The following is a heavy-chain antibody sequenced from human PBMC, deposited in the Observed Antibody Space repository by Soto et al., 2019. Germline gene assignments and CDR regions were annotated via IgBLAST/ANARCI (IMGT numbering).Heavy chain of an antibody. CDR3: ARSVAVPGAHIDY. V-gene: IGHV4-59*01. CDR2: VYYTGST. CDR1: GGSISGSY. Sequence: SETLSLTCSVSGGSISGSYWSWIRQSPGKGLEWLGYVYYTGSTNYSPSLRSRVSISVDTSKNEFSLRLSSVTAADTAVYFCARSVAVPGAHIDYWGQGTQVPVPS. J-gene: IGHJ4*02. D-gene: IGHD6-19*01.